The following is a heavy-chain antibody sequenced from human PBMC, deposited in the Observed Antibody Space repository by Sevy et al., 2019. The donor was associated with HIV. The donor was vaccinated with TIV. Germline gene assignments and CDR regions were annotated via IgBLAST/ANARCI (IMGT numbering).Heavy chain of an antibody. CDR1: GFTFSDYY. CDR3: ARYSGYYYYYGMDV. CDR2: ISSSGSTI. V-gene: IGHV3-11*01. Sequence: GGSLRLSCAASGFTFSDYYMSWIRQAPGKGLEWLSYISSSGSTIYYADSVKGRFTISRDNAKNSLYLQMNSLRAEDTAVYYCARYSGYYYYYGMDVWGQGTTVTVSS. J-gene: IGHJ6*02. D-gene: IGHD3-10*01.